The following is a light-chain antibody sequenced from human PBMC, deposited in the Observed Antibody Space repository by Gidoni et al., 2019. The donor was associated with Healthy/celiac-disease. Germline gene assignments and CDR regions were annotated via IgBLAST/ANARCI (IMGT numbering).Light chain of an antibody. CDR2: DGT. V-gene: IGLV2-23*01. J-gene: IGLJ3*02. CDR1: SSDVGSYNL. CDR3: CSNAGSTYWV. Sequence: QSALTQPASVSGSPGQSITIACTGTSSDVGSYNLVSWHQQHPGKAPKLMIYDGTKRPSGVSHRFSGSKSGNTASLTISGLQAEDEADYYCCSNAGSTYWVFGGGTKLTVL.